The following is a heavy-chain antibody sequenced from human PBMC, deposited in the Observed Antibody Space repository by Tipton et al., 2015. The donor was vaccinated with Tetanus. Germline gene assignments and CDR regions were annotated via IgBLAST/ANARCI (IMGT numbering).Heavy chain of an antibody. CDR3: ARQKGY. CDR2: IYPGDSST. V-gene: IGHV5-51*01. Sequence: VQLVQSGPEVKKAGESLKISCQGSGHSFTKYWIAWVRQKPGQGLEWMGLIYPGDSSTIYSPSFQGLVTISVDKSINTTYLRWTSLKASDSAMYYCARQKGYWGQGTLVTVSS. J-gene: IGHJ4*02. CDR1: GHSFTKYW.